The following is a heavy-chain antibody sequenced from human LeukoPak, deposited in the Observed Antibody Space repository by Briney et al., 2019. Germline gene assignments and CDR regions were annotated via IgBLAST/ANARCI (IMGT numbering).Heavy chain of an antibody. CDR2: INPNSCDT. Sequence: ASVNLSCTASGYTFSGSYIHWVRQAPGQPLEWLGRINPNSCDTNYAHNLHGKVTMTRDTSITTAYMELNSLTSDDTAVYFCARSAEYCNNGVCFTDYYMDVWGKGTTVTVSS. CDR3: ARSAEYCNNGVCFTDYYMDV. V-gene: IGHV1-2*06. CDR1: GYTFSGSY. D-gene: IGHD2-8*01. J-gene: IGHJ6*03.